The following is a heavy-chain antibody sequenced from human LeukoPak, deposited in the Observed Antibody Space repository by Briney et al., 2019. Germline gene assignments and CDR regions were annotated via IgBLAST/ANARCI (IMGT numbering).Heavy chain of an antibody. J-gene: IGHJ5*02. Sequence: ASVKVSCKASGYTFTGYYMHWVRQAPGQGLEWMGWINPNSGGTNYAQKFQGWVTMTRDTSISTAYMELSTLRSDDTAVYYCARALRGYSYGSLDPWGQGTLVTVSS. CDR3: ARALRGYSYGSLDP. CDR2: INPNSGGT. D-gene: IGHD5-18*01. CDR1: GYTFTGYY. V-gene: IGHV1-2*04.